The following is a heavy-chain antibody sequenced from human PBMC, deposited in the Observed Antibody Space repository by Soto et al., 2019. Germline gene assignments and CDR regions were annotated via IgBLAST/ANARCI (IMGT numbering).Heavy chain of an antibody. CDR1: GYTFTGYD. J-gene: IGHJ4*02. Sequence: QVQLVQSGAEVKKPGASVKVSCKASGYTFTGYDINWVRQATGQGLEWMGWMNPNSGNTGYAQKFQGRVTMTRNTSISTAYMELSSLRSEDTAVYYCARVASSGYARSRGKRGYYFDYWGQGTLVTVSS. CDR3: ARVASSGYARSRGKRGYYFDY. CDR2: MNPNSGNT. D-gene: IGHD3-22*01. V-gene: IGHV1-8*01.